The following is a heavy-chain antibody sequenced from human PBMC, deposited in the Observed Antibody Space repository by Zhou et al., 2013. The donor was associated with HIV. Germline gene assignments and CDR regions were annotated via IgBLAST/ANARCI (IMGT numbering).Heavy chain of an antibody. CDR1: GVSFSGNY. Sequence: QVQLQQWGAGLLKPSETLSLTCAVYGVSFSGNYCSWIRQPPGKGLEWIGEINESGNTNYNPSLKSRVTISVDTSKNQFSLKLSSVTAADTAVYYCAQSRDGYNDAFDIWAKGQWSRLF. J-gene: IGHJ3*02. CDR2: INESGNT. D-gene: IGHD5-12*01. CDR3: AQSRDGYNDAFDI. V-gene: IGHV4-34*01.